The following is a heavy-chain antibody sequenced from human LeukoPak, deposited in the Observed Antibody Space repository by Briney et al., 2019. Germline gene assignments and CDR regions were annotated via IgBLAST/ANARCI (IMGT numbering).Heavy chain of an antibody. V-gene: IGHV4-59*01. CDR3: VGGLCGGDCYNYYYYGMDV. J-gene: IGHJ6*02. CDR1: GVSISSSY. Sequence: RPSETLSLTCTVSGVSISSSYWNWIRQPPGKGLEWIGYIYYSGSTKYNPSLKSRATISIDTSKKHFSLKLNSVTAADTAVYYCVGGLCGGDCYNYYYYGMDVWGQGTTVTVSS. CDR2: IYYSGST. D-gene: IGHD2-21*02.